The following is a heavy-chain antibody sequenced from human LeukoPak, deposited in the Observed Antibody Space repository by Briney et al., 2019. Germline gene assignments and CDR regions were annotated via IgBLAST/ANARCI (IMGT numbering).Heavy chain of an antibody. Sequence: ASVKVSCKASGYTFTSYGISWVRQAPGQGLEWMGWISAYNGNTIYAQKFQGRVTMTEDTSTDTAYMELSSLRSEDTAVYYCATVTGSRPFYFDYWGQGTLVTVSS. CDR1: GYTFTSYG. CDR3: ATVTGSRPFYFDY. V-gene: IGHV1-18*01. CDR2: ISAYNGNT. D-gene: IGHD2-15*01. J-gene: IGHJ4*02.